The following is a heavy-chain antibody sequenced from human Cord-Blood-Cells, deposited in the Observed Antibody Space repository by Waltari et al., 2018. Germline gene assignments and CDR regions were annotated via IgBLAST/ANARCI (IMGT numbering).Heavy chain of an antibody. V-gene: IGHV5-51*01. CDR3: ARGNCSSTSCYSYFDY. J-gene: IGHJ4*02. D-gene: IGHD2-2*02. Sequence: EVQLVQSGAEVKKPGESLKISCKGSGYSFTSYWIGWVRQMPGKGLEWMGIIYPCDSDTRYSPSFQGQVTISADKSISTAYLQWSSLKASDTAMYYCARGNCSSTSCYSYFDYWGQGTLVTVSS. CDR2: IYPCDSDT. CDR1: GYSFTSYW.